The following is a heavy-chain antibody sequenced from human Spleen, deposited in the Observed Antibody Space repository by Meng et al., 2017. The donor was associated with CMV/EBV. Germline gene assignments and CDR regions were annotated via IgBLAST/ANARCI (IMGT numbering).Heavy chain of an antibody. Sequence: GESLKISCAASGFTFSSYRMSWVRQAPGKGLEWVANINQNGDGENFVDSLKDRFTISRDNAKNSLYQQMNSLRDGDTAVYYCARRGPGSWMTFDLWGQGRMVTVSS. CDR2: INQNGDGE. D-gene: IGHD3-10*01. CDR1: GFTFSSYR. CDR3: ARRGPGSWMTFDL. J-gene: IGHJ3*01. V-gene: IGHV3-7*01.